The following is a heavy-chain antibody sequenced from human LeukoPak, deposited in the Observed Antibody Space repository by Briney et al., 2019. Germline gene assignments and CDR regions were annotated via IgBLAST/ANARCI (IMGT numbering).Heavy chain of an antibody. CDR1: GFTFNSYS. CDR2: ISGSNSYI. CDR3: ARVERSRVRWLTVYYYYYYMDV. D-gene: IGHD5-24*01. Sequence: GGSLRLSCAASGFTFNSYSMNWVRQAPGKGLEWVSSISGSNSYIYYADSMKGRFTISRDNAKNSLYLQMNSLRAEDTAVYYCARVERSRVRWLTVYYYYYYMDVWGKGTTVTISS. J-gene: IGHJ6*03. V-gene: IGHV3-21*01.